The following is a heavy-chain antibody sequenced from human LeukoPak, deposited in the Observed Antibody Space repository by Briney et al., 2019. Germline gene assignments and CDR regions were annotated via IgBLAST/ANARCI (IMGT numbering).Heavy chain of an antibody. CDR1: GYTLTELS. CDR2: FDPEDGET. V-gene: IGHV1-24*01. D-gene: IGHD6-13*01. CDR3: ATSGYSSSWYYFDY. Sequence: GASVKVSCKVSGYTLTELSMHWVRQAPGKGLEWVGGFDPEDGETIYAQKFQGRVTMTEDTYTDTAYMELSSLRSEDTAVYYCATSGYSSSWYYFDYWGQGTLVTVSS. J-gene: IGHJ4*02.